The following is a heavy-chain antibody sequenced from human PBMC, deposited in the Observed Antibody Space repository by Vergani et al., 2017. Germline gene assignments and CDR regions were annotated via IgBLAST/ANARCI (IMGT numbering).Heavy chain of an antibody. CDR2: IWYDGSNK. D-gene: IGHD2-8*01. V-gene: IGHV3-33*01. CDR1: GFTFSSYG. J-gene: IGHJ6*02. CDR3: ARACSYYYYGMDV. Sequence: QVQLVESGGGVVQPGRSRRLSCAASGFTFSSYGMHWVRQAPGKGLEWVAVIWYDGSNKYYADSVKGRFTISRDNSKNTLYLQMNSLRAEDTAVYYCARACSYYYYGMDVWGQGTTVTVSS.